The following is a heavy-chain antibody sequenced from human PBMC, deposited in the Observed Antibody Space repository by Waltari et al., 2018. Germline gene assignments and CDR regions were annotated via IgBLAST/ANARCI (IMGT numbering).Heavy chain of an antibody. CDR3: VYSNYQDAFDI. J-gene: IGHJ3*02. V-gene: IGHV4-59*08. Sequence: QVQLQESGPGLVKPSETLSLTCTVSSGSISSYYWSWIRQPPGKGLEWIGYIYYSGSTNYNPSLKSRVTISVDTSKNQFSLKLSSVTAADTAVYYCVYSNYQDAFDIWGQGTMVTVSS. CDR2: IYYSGST. D-gene: IGHD4-4*01. CDR1: SGSISSYY.